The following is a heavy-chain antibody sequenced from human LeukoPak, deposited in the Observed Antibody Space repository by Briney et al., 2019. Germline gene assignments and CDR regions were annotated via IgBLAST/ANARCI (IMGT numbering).Heavy chain of an antibody. CDR1: GGSISSYY. CDR3: ARNGPSPIGGAFDI. D-gene: IGHD4-23*01. V-gene: IGHV4-59*01. CDR2: IYYSGTT. Sequence: PSETLSLTCTVSGGSISSYYWSWIRQPPGKGLEWIGYIYYSGTTNYNPSLKSRVTISVDTSKNQFSLKLSSVTAADTAVYYCARNGPSPIGGAFDIWGQGTMVTVSS. J-gene: IGHJ3*02.